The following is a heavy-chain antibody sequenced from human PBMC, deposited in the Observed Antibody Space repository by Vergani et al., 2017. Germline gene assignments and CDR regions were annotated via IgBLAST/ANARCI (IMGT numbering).Heavy chain of an antibody. CDR1: GFTLSNYD. CDR2: IQFDGSNQ. J-gene: IGHJ4*02. CDR3: AKHFRGWGIDY. V-gene: IGHV3-30*02. Sequence: VQLVESGGGVVQRGGSLRLSCATSGFTLSNYDMQWIRQGPGKGLEFVAFIQFDGSNQYYADSVKGRLPLSRDFSKNTLYLQMNSLRTDDTATYYCAKHFRGWGIDYWGQGTQVIVSS. D-gene: IGHD3-16*01.